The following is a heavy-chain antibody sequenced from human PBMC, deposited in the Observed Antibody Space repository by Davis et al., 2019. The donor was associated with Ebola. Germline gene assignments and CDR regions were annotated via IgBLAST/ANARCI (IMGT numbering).Heavy chain of an antibody. V-gene: IGHV3-74*01. CDR3: VPGTWI. D-gene: IGHD5-18*01. Sequence: HTGGSLRLSCAASGFTFSSYEMNWVRQAPGKGLVWVSRINSDGSSTSYADSVKGRFTISRDNAKNSLYLQMNTLRVEDTAIYYCVPGTWIRGQGTLVTVSS. CDR1: GFTFSSYE. J-gene: IGHJ4*02. CDR2: INSDGSST.